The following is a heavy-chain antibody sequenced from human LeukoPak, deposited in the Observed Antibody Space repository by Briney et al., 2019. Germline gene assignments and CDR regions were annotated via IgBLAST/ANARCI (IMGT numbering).Heavy chain of an antibody. V-gene: IGHV4-4*09. CDR3: ARQGYYHDSSGYYGYYFDY. Sequence: PSETLSLTCTVSGDSISYYYWSWIRQTPGRGLEWLGYIYASGSTNYNPSLKSRATISVATSKNQFSLKLSSVTAADTAVYYCARQGYYHDSSGYYGYYFDYWGQGTLVTVSS. CDR1: GDSISYYY. J-gene: IGHJ4*02. CDR2: IYASGST. D-gene: IGHD3-22*01.